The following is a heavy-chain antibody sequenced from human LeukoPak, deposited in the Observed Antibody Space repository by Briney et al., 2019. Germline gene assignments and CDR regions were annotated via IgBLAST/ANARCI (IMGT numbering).Heavy chain of an antibody. CDR3: ARGLTTGTTILWFDS. D-gene: IGHD1-1*01. CDR2: IIPLSGTA. Sequence: ASVKVSCKASGGTFSSFAFSWVRQAPGRGLEWMGGIIPLSGTANYAQRFQGRVTITTDESTTTTYLDLTSLRSEDTAVYYCARGLTTGTTILWFDSWGLGTLVTVSS. CDR1: GGTFSSFA. J-gene: IGHJ5*01. V-gene: IGHV1-69*05.